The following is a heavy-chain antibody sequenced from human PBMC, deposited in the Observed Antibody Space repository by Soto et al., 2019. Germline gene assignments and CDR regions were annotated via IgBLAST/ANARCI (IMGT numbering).Heavy chain of an antibody. D-gene: IGHD6-19*01. CDR2: ISGSGGST. V-gene: IGHV3-23*01. Sequence: EVQLLESGGGLVQPGGSLRLSCAASGFTFSSYAMSWVRQAPGKGLEWVSAISGSGGSTYYADSVKGRFTISRDNSKNTLYRQMNSLRAEDTAVYYCAKDRLVVYAFDYWGQGTLVTVSS. CDR3: AKDRLVVYAFDY. J-gene: IGHJ4*02. CDR1: GFTFSSYA.